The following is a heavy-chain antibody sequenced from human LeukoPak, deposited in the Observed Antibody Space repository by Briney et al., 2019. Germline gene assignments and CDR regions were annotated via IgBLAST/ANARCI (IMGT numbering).Heavy chain of an antibody. CDR3: ARVARYYYGSGSYPIQFDY. CDR2: IRYDGSYK. CDR1: GFTFSSYG. J-gene: IGHJ4*02. Sequence: GGSLRLSCAASGFTFSSYGMHWVRQAPGKGLEWVAFIRYDGSYKYYADSVKGRFTISRDNSKNTLSLQMNGLRAEDTAVYYCARVARYYYGSGSYPIQFDYWGQGTLVTVSS. V-gene: IGHV3-30*02. D-gene: IGHD3-10*01.